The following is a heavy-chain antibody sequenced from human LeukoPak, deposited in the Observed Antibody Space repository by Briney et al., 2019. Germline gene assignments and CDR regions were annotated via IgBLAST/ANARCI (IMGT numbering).Heavy chain of an antibody. V-gene: IGHV4-59*08. CDR2: VYNSGIT. Sequence: PSETLSLTCTVSGGPISNYYWTWIRQSPGQVLEWIGYVYNSGITDYNPSLKSRLTISLDTSKNQFSLRLSSMTAADTAVYYCARSRGLAGAATVIDYWGQGTRVSVSS. D-gene: IGHD6-25*01. CDR1: GGPISNYY. J-gene: IGHJ4*02. CDR3: ARSRGLAGAATVIDY.